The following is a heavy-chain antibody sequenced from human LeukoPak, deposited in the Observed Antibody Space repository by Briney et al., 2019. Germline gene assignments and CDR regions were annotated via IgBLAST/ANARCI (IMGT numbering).Heavy chain of an antibody. Sequence: ASVKVSCKASGYTFTSYGVSWVRQAPGQGLEWMGWISDYNGNTNNAQKLQGRVTMTTDTSTSTAYMELRSLRSDDTAVYYCARDAGSHYFDYWGQGTLVTVSS. D-gene: IGHD6-13*01. V-gene: IGHV1-18*01. J-gene: IGHJ4*02. CDR3: ARDAGSHYFDY. CDR2: ISDYNGNT. CDR1: GYTFTSYG.